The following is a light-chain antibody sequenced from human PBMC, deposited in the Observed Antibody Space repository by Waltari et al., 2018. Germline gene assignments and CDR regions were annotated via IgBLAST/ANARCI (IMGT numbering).Light chain of an antibody. CDR2: DVG. CDR1: SSDVGDYY. CDR3: CSYAGSNTYV. V-gene: IGLV2-23*02. J-gene: IGLJ1*01. Sequence: QSALTQPASVSGSPGQSITISCTGTSSDVGDYYVSWFQYHPGKAPKLMIYDVGKRPSGVSNRFSGSKSGNTASLTISGLQAEDEADYYCCSYAGSNTYVFGTGTKVTVL.